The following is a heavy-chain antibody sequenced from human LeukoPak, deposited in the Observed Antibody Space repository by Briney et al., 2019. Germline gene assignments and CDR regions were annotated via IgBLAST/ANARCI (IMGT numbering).Heavy chain of an antibody. D-gene: IGHD1-26*01. CDR2: ISSSGSTI. CDR1: GFTFSSYA. J-gene: IGHJ6*02. CDR3: ARDRGVGAIYYYYSMDV. Sequence: PGGSLRLSCAASGFTFSSYAMSWVRQAPGKGLEWVSYISSSGSTIYYADSVKGRFTISRDNAKNSLYLQMNSLRAEDTAVYYCARDRGVGAIYYYYSMDVWGQGTTVTVS. V-gene: IGHV3-48*04.